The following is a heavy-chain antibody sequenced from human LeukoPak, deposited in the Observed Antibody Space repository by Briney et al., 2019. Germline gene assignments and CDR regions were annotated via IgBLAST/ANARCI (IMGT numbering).Heavy chain of an antibody. Sequence: SETLSLTCTVSGGSISSYYWGWIRHPPGKGLEWIGSIYYTGTTHYNPSLKSRFTISVGTSKNQFSLRLSSVTAADTAVYYCARRSYASGSYVGGYDYWGQGTLVTVSS. J-gene: IGHJ4*02. D-gene: IGHD3-10*01. CDR1: GGSISSYY. V-gene: IGHV4-39*01. CDR3: ARRSYASGSYVGGYDY. CDR2: IYYTGTT.